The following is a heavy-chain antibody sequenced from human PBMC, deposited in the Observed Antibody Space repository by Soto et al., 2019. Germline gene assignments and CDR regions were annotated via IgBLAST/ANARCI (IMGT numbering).Heavy chain of an antibody. Sequence: QVQLVESGGGLVEPGGSLRLSCVASGFTFSDYYMSWIRQAPGKRLEYVSYISNSGTTRYYADSGTGRFTIYRDNDNNSLFLQLNSLRVEDTAMYYCARAREPYFSLRPVDYWGQGTLVSVSS. CDR2: ISNSGTTR. V-gene: IGHV3-11*01. CDR1: GFTFSDYY. D-gene: IGHD4-17*01. J-gene: IGHJ4*02. CDR3: ARAREPYFSLRPVDY.